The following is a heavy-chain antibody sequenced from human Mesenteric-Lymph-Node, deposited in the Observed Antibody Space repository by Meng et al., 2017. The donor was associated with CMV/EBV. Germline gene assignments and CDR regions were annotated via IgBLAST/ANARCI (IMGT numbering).Heavy chain of an antibody. CDR2: IYCSGTI. J-gene: IGHJ3*02. Sequence: IISSPYSWWWSRQSPEQGLEWIGTIYCSGTIFYDSSLKSRATISVDTSKNQFSLGLTSVTAADTAVYYCARAPRVVVLLTQGGAFDIWSQGTLVTVSS. D-gene: IGHD3-22*01. V-gene: IGHV4-39*07. CDR3: ARAPRVVVLLTQGGAFDI. CDR1: IISSPYS.